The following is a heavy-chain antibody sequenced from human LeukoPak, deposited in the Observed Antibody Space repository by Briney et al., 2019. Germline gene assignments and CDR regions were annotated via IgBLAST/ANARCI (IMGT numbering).Heavy chain of an antibody. CDR3: TRPVYSSSETYYYYGMDV. CDR1: GFTFDDYA. J-gene: IGHJ6*02. V-gene: IGHV3-9*01. D-gene: IGHD6-19*01. CDR2: ISWNSGSI. Sequence: GGSLRLSCAASGFTFDDYAMHWVRQAPGKGLEWVSGISWNSGSIGYADSVKGRFTISRDNAKNSLYLQMNSLKTEDTAVYYCTRPVYSSSETYYYYGMDVWGQGTTVTVSS.